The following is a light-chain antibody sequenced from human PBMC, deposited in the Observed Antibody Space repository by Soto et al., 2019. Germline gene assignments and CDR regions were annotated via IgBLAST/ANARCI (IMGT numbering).Light chain of an antibody. CDR2: EVS. CDR1: TSDVGSYDL. Sequence: QSVLTPPASVSGSPGQSITISCTGTTSDVGSYDLVSWYQHHPGKAPKLLIYEVSKRPSGVSDRFSGSKSGNTASLTISGLQTEDEADYYCCSFAGSSNLYVFGTGTKVTVL. J-gene: IGLJ1*01. CDR3: CSFAGSSNLYV. V-gene: IGLV2-23*02.